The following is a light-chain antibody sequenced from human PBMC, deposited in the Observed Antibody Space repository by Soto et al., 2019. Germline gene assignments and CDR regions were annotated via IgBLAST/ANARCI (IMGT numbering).Light chain of an antibody. CDR1: SRDIGNYNY. CDR2: EVT. V-gene: IGLV2-14*01. J-gene: IGLJ1*01. CDR3: ATYRRANSRVV. Sequence: QSALTQPASVSGSPGQSITISCTGTSRDIGNYNYVSWYQHHPGKAPKLMIYEVTSRPSGVSDRFSGSKSGMTASLTISGLQPEDEADYFCATYRRANSRVVFGTGTKVTVL.